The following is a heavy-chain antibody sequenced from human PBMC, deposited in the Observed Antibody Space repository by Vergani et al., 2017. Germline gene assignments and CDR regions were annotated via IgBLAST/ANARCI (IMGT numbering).Heavy chain of an antibody. V-gene: IGHV4-38-2*02. Sequence: QVQLQESGPGLVKPSETLSLTCTVSGYSISSGYYWGWIRQPPGKGLEWIGSIYHSGSTYYNPSPKSRVTISVDTSKNQFSLKLSSVTAADTAVYYCACVMHDLWGQGTLVTVSS. CDR1: GYSISSGYY. J-gene: IGHJ5*02. CDR3: ACVMHDL. CDR2: IYHSGST. D-gene: IGHD2-21*01.